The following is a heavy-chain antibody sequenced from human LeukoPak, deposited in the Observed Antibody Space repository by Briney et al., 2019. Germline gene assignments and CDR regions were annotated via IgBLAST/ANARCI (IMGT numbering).Heavy chain of an antibody. CDR2: MNPGSGNT. CDR1: GYTFTSYD. Sequence: GSVKVSCKASGYTFTSYDINWVRQATGQGLEWMGWMNPGSGNTGYAQRFQGRVTMTRDTSISTAYMELSGLRSEDTAVYYCARLSETAAYYYTSGYYFLGYWGQGTLVTVDS. CDR3: ARLSETAAYYYTSGYYFLGY. J-gene: IGHJ4*02. V-gene: IGHV1-8*01. D-gene: IGHD3-22*01.